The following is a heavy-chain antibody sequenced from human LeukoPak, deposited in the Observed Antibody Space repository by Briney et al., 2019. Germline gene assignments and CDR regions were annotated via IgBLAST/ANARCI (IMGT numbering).Heavy chain of an antibody. D-gene: IGHD1-26*01. CDR3: ARDRLVGAPDY. CDR2: IYYSGST. V-gene: IGHV4-59*01. J-gene: IGHJ4*02. CDR1: GGSISSYY. Sequence: PSETLSLTCTVSGGSISSYYWSWIRQPPGKGLEWIGYIYYSGSTNYNPSLKSRVTISVDTSKNQFSLKLSSVTAADTAVYYCARDRLVGAPDYWGQGTLVTVSS.